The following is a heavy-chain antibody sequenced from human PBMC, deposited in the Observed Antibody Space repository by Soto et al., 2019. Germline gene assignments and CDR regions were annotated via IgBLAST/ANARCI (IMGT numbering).Heavy chain of an antibody. CDR1: GGSISSYY. CDR3: ARGAGVRFPELSRNWLEP. D-gene: IGHD3-16*02. J-gene: IGHJ5*02. V-gene: IGHV4-59*01. CDR2: IYYSGST. Sequence: SETLSLTCTVSGGSISSYYWSWIRQPPGKGLEWIGYIYYSGSTNYNPSLKSRVTISVDTSKNQFSLKLSSVTAADTAVYYCARGAGVRFPELSRNWLEPWGQGTLVTVSS.